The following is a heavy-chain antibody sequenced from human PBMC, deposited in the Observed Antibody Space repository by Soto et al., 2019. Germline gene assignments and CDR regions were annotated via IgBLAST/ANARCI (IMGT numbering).Heavy chain of an antibody. D-gene: IGHD3-10*01. V-gene: IGHV4-39*01. Sequence: SETLSLPCTVSGGSISSSSYYWGWIRHPPGKGLEWIASIYYSGSTYYNPSLKSRVTISVDTSKNQFSLKLSSVSAADTAVYYCARHSMNYYGSGSYLDYWGQGTLVTVSS. CDR1: GGSISSSSYY. CDR2: IYYSGST. J-gene: IGHJ4*02. CDR3: ARHSMNYYGSGSYLDY.